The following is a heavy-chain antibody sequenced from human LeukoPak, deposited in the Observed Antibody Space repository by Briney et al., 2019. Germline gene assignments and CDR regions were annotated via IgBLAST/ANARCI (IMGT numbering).Heavy chain of an antibody. CDR2: IYYSGST. CDR1: GGSISSGDYY. D-gene: IGHD3-10*01. Sequence: SETLSLTCTVSGGSISSGDYYWSWIRQPPGEGLEWIGYIYYSGSTYYNPSLKSRVTISVDTSKSQFSLKLSSVTAADTAVYYCARGTDGSGSSQESWGQGTLVTVSS. V-gene: IGHV4-30-4*08. CDR3: ARGTDGSGSSQES. J-gene: IGHJ5*02.